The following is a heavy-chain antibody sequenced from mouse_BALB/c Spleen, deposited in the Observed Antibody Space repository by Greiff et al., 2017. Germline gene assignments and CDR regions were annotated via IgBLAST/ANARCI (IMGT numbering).Heavy chain of an antibody. J-gene: IGHJ2*01. D-gene: IGHD4-1*01. CDR1: GYTFTSYY. CDR3: ARLGRMYYFDY. CDR2: IYPGNVNT. Sequence: QVQLQQSGPELVKPGASVRISCKASGYTFTSYYIHWVKQRPGQGLEWIGWIYPGNVNTKYNEKFKGKATLTADKSSSTAYMQLSSLTSEDSAVYFCARLGRMYYFDYWGQGTTLTVSS. V-gene: IGHV1S56*01.